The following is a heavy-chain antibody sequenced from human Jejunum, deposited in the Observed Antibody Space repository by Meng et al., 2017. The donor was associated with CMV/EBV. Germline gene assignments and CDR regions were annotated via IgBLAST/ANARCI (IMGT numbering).Heavy chain of an antibody. Sequence: QGQLGQSGGEVKKPGASVKGSCKASGYTFTNYGITWVRQAPGQGLEWMGWISAYNGNTNYAQTLQGRLTMTTDTSTSTAYMELRSLRSDDTAVYYCARVEVGITSGDYWGQGTLVTVSS. V-gene: IGHV1-18*01. CDR1: GYTFTNYG. CDR3: ARVEVGITSGDY. D-gene: IGHD1-26*01. J-gene: IGHJ4*02. CDR2: ISAYNGNT.